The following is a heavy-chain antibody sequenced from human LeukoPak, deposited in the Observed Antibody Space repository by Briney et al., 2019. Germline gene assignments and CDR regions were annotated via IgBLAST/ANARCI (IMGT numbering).Heavy chain of an antibody. D-gene: IGHD6-13*01. J-gene: IGHJ2*01. CDR2: ITPSGFTV. V-gene: IGHV3-48*04. Sequence: PGGSLRLSCAASGFTFSSHSKNWVRQAPGKGLEWLSYITPSGFTVYSDSVQGRFTISRDSAKNSVYLQMNSLTAEDTAMYYCARDGVFTGTHWWFDLWGRGTLVTVSS. CDR3: ARDGVFTGTHWWFDL. CDR1: GFTFSSHS.